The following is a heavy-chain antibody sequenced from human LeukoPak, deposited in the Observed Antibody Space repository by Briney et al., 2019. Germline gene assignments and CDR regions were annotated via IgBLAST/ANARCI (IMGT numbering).Heavy chain of an antibody. D-gene: IGHD2-15*01. J-gene: IGHJ4*02. Sequence: GGSLRLSCAASGFTFTSAWMNWVRLAPGKGLEWVGRIKSKIDGGTTDYAAPVKGRFTISRDDSKNTLYLQMNNLNTEDTAVYYCTTGNVGDWGQGTLVTVSS. V-gene: IGHV3-15*07. CDR3: TTGNVGD. CDR2: IKSKIDGGTT. CDR1: GFTFTSAW.